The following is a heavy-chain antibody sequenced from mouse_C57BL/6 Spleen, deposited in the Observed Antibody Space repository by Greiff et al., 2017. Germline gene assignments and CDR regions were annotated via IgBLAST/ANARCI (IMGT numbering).Heavy chain of an antibody. V-gene: IGHV5-9-1*02. Sequence: EVQVVESGEGLVKPGGSLKLSCAASGFTFSSYAMSWVRQTPEKRLEWVAYISSGGDYIYYADTVKGRFTISRDNARNTLYLQMSSLKSEDTAMYYCTRDDGYYAWFAYWGQGTLVTVSA. D-gene: IGHD2-3*01. J-gene: IGHJ3*01. CDR2: ISSGGDYI. CDR1: GFTFSSYA. CDR3: TRDDGYYAWFAY.